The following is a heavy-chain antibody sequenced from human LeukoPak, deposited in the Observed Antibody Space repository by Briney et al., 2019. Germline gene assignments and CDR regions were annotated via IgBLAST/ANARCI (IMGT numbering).Heavy chain of an antibody. D-gene: IGHD6-19*01. CDR1: GYTFSRYW. Sequence: GESLKIFCKGSGYTFSRYWIGLVRQLPGKGLEWMGIIYPGDSDTRYSPSFQGQVTISADKSISTAYLQWSSLKASDTAIYFCARRDSSGWYYFDYWGQGTLLTVSS. J-gene: IGHJ4*02. V-gene: IGHV5-51*01. CDR2: IYPGDSDT. CDR3: ARRDSSGWYYFDY.